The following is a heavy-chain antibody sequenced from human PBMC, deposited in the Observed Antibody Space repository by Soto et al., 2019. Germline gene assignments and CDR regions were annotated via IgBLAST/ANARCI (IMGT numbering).Heavy chain of an antibody. CDR1: GFPFSSYA. D-gene: IGHD5-12*01. Sequence: GGSLRLSCAASGFPFSSYAMSWVRQAPGKGLEWVSSISGPGGSTLYAASLKGRFTISRDNSKNTLYLHMNSLRVEDTALYYCAKGSRGRRFYYFDFWGQGTLVTVSS. V-gene: IGHV3-23*01. CDR2: ISGPGGST. CDR3: AKGSRGRRFYYFDF. J-gene: IGHJ4*02.